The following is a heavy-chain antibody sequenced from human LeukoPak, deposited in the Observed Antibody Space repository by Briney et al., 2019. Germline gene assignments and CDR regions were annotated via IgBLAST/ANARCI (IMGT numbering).Heavy chain of an antibody. D-gene: IGHD3-10*01. CDR2: IIPILGIA. J-gene: IGHJ5*02. V-gene: IGHV1-69*04. Sequence: ASVKVSCKASGGTFSSYAITWVRQAPGQGLEWMGRIIPILGIANYAQKFQGRVTITADKSTSTAYMDLSSLRSEDTAVYYCAREREYYGSGSYYKPLFWFDPWGQGTLVTVSS. CDR3: AREREYYGSGSYYKPLFWFDP. CDR1: GGTFSSYA.